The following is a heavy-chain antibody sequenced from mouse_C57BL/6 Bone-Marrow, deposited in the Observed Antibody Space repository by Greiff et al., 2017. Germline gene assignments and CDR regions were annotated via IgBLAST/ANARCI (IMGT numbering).Heavy chain of an antibody. V-gene: IGHV2-2*01. J-gene: IGHJ2*01. Sequence: VQLQESGPGLVQPSQSLSITCPVSGFSFTSYGVHWVRQSPGKGLEWLGVIWSGGSTDYNAAFISRLSISKDNSKSQVFLTMHSLQADDTAIYYCARKGAMVTTGDYWGQGTTLTVSS. CDR1: GFSFTSYG. CDR3: ARKGAMVTTGDY. D-gene: IGHD2-2*01. CDR2: IWSGGST.